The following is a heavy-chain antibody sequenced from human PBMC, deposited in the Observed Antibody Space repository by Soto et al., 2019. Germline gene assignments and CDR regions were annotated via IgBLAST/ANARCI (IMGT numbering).Heavy chain of an antibody. D-gene: IGHD6-6*01. J-gene: IGHJ6*02. Sequence: SETLSLTCAVYGGSFSGYYWSWIRQPPGKGLEWIGEINHSGSTNYNPSLKSRVTISVDTSKNQFSLKLSSVTAADTAVYYSARGDSSSPPYYYYGMDVWGQGTTVTVSS. CDR2: INHSGST. CDR1: GGSFSGYY. CDR3: ARGDSSSPPYYYYGMDV. V-gene: IGHV4-34*01.